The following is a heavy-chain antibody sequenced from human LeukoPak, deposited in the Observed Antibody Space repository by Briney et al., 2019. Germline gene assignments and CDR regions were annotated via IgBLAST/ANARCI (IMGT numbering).Heavy chain of an antibody. CDR2: IYSGGST. V-gene: IGHV3-66*02. CDR3: ARVEDQLLFDY. CDR1: GFTVSSNY. D-gene: IGHD2-2*01. Sequence: GGSLRLSCAASGFTVSSNYMSWVRQAPGKGLEWVSVIYSGGSTYYADPVKGRFTISRDNSKNTLYLQMNSLRAEDTAVYYCARVEDQLLFDYWGQGTLVTVSS. J-gene: IGHJ4*02.